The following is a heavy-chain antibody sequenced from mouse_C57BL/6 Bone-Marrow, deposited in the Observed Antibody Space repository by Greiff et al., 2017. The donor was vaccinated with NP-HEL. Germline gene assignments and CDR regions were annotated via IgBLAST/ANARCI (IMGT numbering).Heavy chain of an antibody. J-gene: IGHJ3*01. CDR3: ARGIYYGNPAWFAY. CDR2: IYPGDGDT. CDR1: GYAFSSSW. V-gene: IGHV1-82*01. Sequence: LVESGPELVKPGASVKISCKAPGYAFSSSWMNWVKQRPGKGLEWIGRIYPGDGDTNYNGKFKGKATLTADKSSSTAYMQLSSLTSEDSAVYFCARGIYYGNPAWFAYWGQGTLVTVSA. D-gene: IGHD2-1*01.